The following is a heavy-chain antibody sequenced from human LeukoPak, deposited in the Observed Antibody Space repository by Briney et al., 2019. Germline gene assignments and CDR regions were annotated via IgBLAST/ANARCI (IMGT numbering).Heavy chain of an antibody. D-gene: IGHD2-2*01. CDR1: GGTFSSYA. Sequence: SVKVSCKASGGTFSSYAISWVRQAPGQGLEWMGGIIPIFGTANYAQKFQGRVTITADESTSTAYMELSSLRSEDTAVYYCARWGCSSTSCQYNWFDPWGQGTLVTVSS. CDR2: IIPIFGTA. CDR3: ARWGCSSTSCQYNWFDP. V-gene: IGHV1-69*13. J-gene: IGHJ5*02.